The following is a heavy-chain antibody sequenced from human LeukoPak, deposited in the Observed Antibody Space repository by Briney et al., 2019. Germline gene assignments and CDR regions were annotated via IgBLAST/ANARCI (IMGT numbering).Heavy chain of an antibody. V-gene: IGHV3-23*01. CDR2: ISGSGGST. J-gene: IGHJ4*02. D-gene: IGHD4-11*01. Sequence: GGSLRLSCAASGFTFSSYAMSWVRQAPGKGLEWVSAISGSGGSTYYADSVKARFTISRDNSKNTLYLQMNSLRAEDTAVYYCANLRTYLDYSNDFDYWGQGTLVTVSS. CDR3: ANLRTYLDYSNDFDY. CDR1: GFTFSSYA.